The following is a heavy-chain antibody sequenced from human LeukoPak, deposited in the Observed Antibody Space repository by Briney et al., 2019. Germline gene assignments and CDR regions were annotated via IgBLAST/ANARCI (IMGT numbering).Heavy chain of an antibody. CDR2: IHYSGST. J-gene: IGHJ5*02. CDR3: ARGSSWNYNWFDP. V-gene: IGHV4-39*07. Sequence: SETLSLTCTVSGGSISSSSYFWGWLRQPPGKGLEWIGSIHYSGSTYYNPSLKSRVSISVDTPKNQFSLKLSSVTAADTAVYYCARGSSWNYNWFDPWGQGTLVTVSS. CDR1: GGSISSSSYF. D-gene: IGHD6-13*01.